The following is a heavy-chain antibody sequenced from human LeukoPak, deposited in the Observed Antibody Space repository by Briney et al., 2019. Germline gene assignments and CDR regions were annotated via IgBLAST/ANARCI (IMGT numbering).Heavy chain of an antibody. V-gene: IGHV4-4*07. Sequence: SETLSLTCTVSGGSISSYYWSWIRQPAGKGLEWIGRIYTSGSTNYNPSLKSRVTISVDTSKNQFSLKLSSVTAADTAVYYCAREGGRTIFGVAKYNWFDPWGQGTLVTVSS. CDR1: GGSISSYY. CDR2: IYTSGST. J-gene: IGHJ5*02. CDR3: AREGGRTIFGVAKYNWFDP. D-gene: IGHD3-3*01.